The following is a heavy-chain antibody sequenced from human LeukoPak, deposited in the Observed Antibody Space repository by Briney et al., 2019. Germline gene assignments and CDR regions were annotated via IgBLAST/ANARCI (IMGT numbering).Heavy chain of an antibody. CDR2: ISSSSSYI. D-gene: IGHD6-25*01. J-gene: IGHJ4*02. V-gene: IGHV3-21*01. CDR3: ARGSSAGFMDFDY. Sequence: GGSLRLSCAASGFTFSSYSMNWVRQAPGKGLEWVSSISSSSSYIYYADSVKGRFTISRDNAKNSLYLQMNSLRAEHTAVYYCARGSSAGFMDFDYWGQGTLVTVSS. CDR1: GFTFSSYS.